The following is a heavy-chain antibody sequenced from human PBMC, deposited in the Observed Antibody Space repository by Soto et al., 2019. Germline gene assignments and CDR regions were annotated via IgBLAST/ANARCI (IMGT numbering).Heavy chain of an antibody. V-gene: IGHV3-33*01. CDR1: GFTFTSYG. J-gene: IGHJ4*02. Sequence: PGGSLRHSCAASGFTFTSYGMHWVRQAPGQGLEWVAVIWYHGRNAYYADSVKGRFIISRDNSKNTVYLQMNSLRAEDTAVYYCARDCEGCSAHCGQLDYWGQRT. CDR2: IWYHGRNA. CDR3: ARDCEGCSAHCGQLDY. D-gene: IGHD2-15*01.